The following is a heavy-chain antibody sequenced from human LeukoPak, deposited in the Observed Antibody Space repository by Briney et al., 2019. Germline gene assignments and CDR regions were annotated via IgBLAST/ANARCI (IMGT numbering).Heavy chain of an antibody. V-gene: IGHV1-2*02. D-gene: IGHD3-10*01. CDR2: INPNSGGT. CDR3: ARARVRGVIIKSWFDP. CDR1: GYTFTGYY. J-gene: IGHJ5*02. Sequence: ALVKVSCKASGYTFTGYYMHWVRQAPGQGLEWMGWINPNSGGTNYAQKFQCRVTMTRNTSIGTAYLELSRLRSADTAVYYCARARVRGVIIKSWFDPWGQGTLVTVSS.